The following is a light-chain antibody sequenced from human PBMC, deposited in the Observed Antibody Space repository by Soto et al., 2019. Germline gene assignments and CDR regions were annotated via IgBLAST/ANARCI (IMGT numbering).Light chain of an antibody. Sequence: QSVLTQPPSASETPGQRVFISCSGSSSNIGGTNYAYWYQQLPGAAPKLLMHSNNLRPSGVPERISGSKSGTSASLAISGLRSEDEAVYYCASWDDRLGAVIFGGGTKVTVL. V-gene: IGLV1-47*02. CDR1: SSNIGGTNY. J-gene: IGLJ2*01. CDR3: ASWDDRLGAVI. CDR2: SNN.